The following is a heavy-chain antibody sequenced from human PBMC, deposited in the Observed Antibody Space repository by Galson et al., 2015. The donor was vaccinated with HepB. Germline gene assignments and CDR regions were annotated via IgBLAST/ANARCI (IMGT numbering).Heavy chain of an antibody. CDR3: AREDADIAAMTLDH. Sequence: SLRPSCAASGFTFSRNGMHWVRKAPGKGLEWVAVLWHDGSYSYYADSGKGRFTISRDNSKNTLYLQMNSLRAEDTAVYYCAREDADIAAMTLDHWGQGTLATVSS. D-gene: IGHD6-25*01. J-gene: IGHJ4*02. CDR2: LWHDGSYS. CDR1: GFTFSRNG. V-gene: IGHV3-33*08.